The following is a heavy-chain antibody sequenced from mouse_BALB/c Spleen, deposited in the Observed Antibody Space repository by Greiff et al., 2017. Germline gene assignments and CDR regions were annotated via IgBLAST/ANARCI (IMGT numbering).Heavy chain of an antibody. CDR3: ARNYGSIDYAMDD. CDR2: IRNKANGYTT. D-gene: IGHD1-1*01. CDR1: GFTFTDYY. Sequence: EVQLVESGGGLVQPGGSLRLSCATSGFTFTDYYMSWVRQPPGKALEWLGFIRNKANGYTTEYSASVKGRFTISRDNSQSILYLQMNTLRAEDSATYYCARNYGSIDYAMDDWGQGTSVTVAS. V-gene: IGHV7-3*02. J-gene: IGHJ4*01.